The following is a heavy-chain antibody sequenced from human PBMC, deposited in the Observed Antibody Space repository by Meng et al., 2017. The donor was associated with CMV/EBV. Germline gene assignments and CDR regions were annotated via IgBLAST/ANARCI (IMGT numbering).Heavy chain of an antibody. CDR3: ARVSYDILPGYYPRFDY. CDR1: GYTFTGYY. CDR2: INPNSGGT. Sequence: ASVKVSCKASGYTFTGYYMHWVRQAPGQGLEWMGWINPNSGGTNYAQKFQGRVTMTRDTSISTAYMELSRLRSDDTAVYYCARVSYDILPGYYPRFDYWGQGTLVTVSS. J-gene: IGHJ4*02. V-gene: IGHV1-2*02. D-gene: IGHD3-9*01.